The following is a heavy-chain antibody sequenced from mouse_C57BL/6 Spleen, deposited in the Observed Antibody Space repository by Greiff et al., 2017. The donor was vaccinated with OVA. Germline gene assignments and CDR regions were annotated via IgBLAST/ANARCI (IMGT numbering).Heavy chain of an antibody. J-gene: IGHJ3*01. CDR2: IYPRSGNT. Sequence: VKLMESGAELARPGASVKLSCKASGYTFTSYGISWVKQRTGQGLEWIGEIYPRSGNTYYNEKFKGKATLTADKSSSTAYMELRSLTSEDSAVYFCARDGDYDYWGQGTLVTVSA. CDR1: GYTFTSYG. D-gene: IGHD2-4*01. V-gene: IGHV1-81*01. CDR3: ARDGDYDY.